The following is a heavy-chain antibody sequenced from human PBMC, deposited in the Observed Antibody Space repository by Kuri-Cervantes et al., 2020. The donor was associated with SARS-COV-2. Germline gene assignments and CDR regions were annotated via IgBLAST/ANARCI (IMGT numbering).Heavy chain of an antibody. CDR3: AREQISLIVMESGTFGI. CDR1: GDSVSSNSAA. D-gene: IGHD3-22*01. J-gene: IGHJ3*02. Sequence: LRLSCAISGDSVSSNSAAWNWIRQSPSRGLEWLGRTYYKSQWYNDYSVSVKSRIIINADTSKNHFSLQLSSVTPEDTAVYYCAREQISLIVMESGTFGIWGQGTMVTVPS. CDR2: TYYKSQWYN. V-gene: IGHV6-1*01.